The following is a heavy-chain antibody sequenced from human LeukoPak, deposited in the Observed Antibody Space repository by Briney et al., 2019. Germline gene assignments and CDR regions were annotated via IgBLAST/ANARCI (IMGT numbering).Heavy chain of an antibody. Sequence: GGSLRLSCAASGFTFSSYEMNWVRQAPGKGLDWVSYISSSGSTIYYADSVKGRFTISRDNAKNSLYLQMNSLRAEDTAVYYCAAILGYCTNGVCYTGYYGMDVWGQGTTVTVS. CDR3: AAILGYCTNGVCYTGYYGMDV. D-gene: IGHD2-8*01. CDR2: ISSSGSTI. V-gene: IGHV3-48*03. J-gene: IGHJ6*02. CDR1: GFTFSSYE.